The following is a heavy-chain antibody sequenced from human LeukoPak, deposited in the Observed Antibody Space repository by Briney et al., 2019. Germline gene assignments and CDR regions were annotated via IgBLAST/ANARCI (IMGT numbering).Heavy chain of an antibody. CDR1: GFTFSTYS. J-gene: IGHJ4*02. CDR2: ISNRWSDT. V-gene: IGHV3-21*01. D-gene: IGHD3-3*01. Sequence: GGSLRLSCAASGFTFSTYSMNWVRQAPGKGLEWVSSISNRWSDTYYADSVKGRFTISRDNAKNSLYLQMNSMRAEDTAAYYCARDLLARGQALLDQWGQGTLVTVS. CDR3: ARDLLARGQALLDQ.